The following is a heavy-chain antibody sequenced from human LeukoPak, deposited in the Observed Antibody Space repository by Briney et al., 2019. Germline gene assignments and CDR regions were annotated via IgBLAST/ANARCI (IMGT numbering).Heavy chain of an antibody. CDR1: GYPFTTWE. CDR3: ARGPRNDP. D-gene: IGHD1-14*01. Sequence: ASVKVSCKTSGYPFTTWEINWVRQAAGQGLEWMGWVHPNSGNTAYAQKFQGRVTMTRDTSISTAYMELSGLRFDDTAVYFCARGPRNDPWGQGTLVTDSS. CDR2: VHPNSGNT. V-gene: IGHV1-8*01. J-gene: IGHJ5*02.